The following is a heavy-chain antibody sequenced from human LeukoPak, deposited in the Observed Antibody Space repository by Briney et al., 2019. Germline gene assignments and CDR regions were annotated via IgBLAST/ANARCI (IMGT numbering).Heavy chain of an antibody. CDR2: INPNSGGT. CDR3: ARTPEPNWGTTLYYFDY. V-gene: IGHV1-2*02. CDR1: GYTFNNYA. Sequence: ASVKVSCKASGYTFNNYAIVWVRQAPGQGLEWMGWINPNSGGTNYAQKFQGRVTMTRDTSISTAYMELSRLRSDDTAVYYCARTPEPNWGTTLYYFDYWGQGTLVTVSS. J-gene: IGHJ4*02. D-gene: IGHD7-27*01.